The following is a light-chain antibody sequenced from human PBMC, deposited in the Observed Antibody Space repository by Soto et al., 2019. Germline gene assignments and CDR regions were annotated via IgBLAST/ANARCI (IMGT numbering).Light chain of an antibody. CDR3: QQYGSSPRT. V-gene: IGKV3-20*01. Sequence: EIVLTQSPGTLSLSPGERATLSCRASQSVSSSYLAWYQQKPGQAPRLLIYGASSRAPGIPDRFSGSGYGTDFTLTISSLEPEDFAVYYCQQYGSSPRTFGQGTKVQIK. CDR1: QSVSSSY. J-gene: IGKJ1*01. CDR2: GAS.